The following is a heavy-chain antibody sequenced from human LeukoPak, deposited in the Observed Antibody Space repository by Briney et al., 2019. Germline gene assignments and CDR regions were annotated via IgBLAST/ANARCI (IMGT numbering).Heavy chain of an antibody. CDR1: GFTFSTCT. V-gene: IGHV3-21*01. J-gene: IGHJ4*02. CDR3: AREDASGSYYRSLDY. D-gene: IGHD3-10*01. Sequence: GSLRLSCAASGFTFSTCTMNWVRQAPGKGLEWVSSITISSRYIYYADSVKGRFTISRDNAKNSLFLHMNSLRAEDTAVYYCAREDASGSYYRSLDYWGQGTLVTVSS. CDR2: ITISSRYI.